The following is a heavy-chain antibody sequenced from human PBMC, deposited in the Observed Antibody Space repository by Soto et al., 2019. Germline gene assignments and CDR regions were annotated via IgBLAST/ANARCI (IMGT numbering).Heavy chain of an antibody. V-gene: IGHV3-30*18. CDR2: ISYDESNK. D-gene: IGHD7-27*01. Sequence: QVQLVESGGGVVQPGRSLRLSCAASGFTFPNYGMHWVRQAPGKGLEWVAVISYDESNKNYADSVKGRFTISRDNSKNTLCLQMNSLRAEDTAVYYCAKDGNTPTYWGWFDYWGQGTLVTVSS. CDR3: AKDGNTPTYWGWFDY. J-gene: IGHJ4*02. CDR1: GFTFPNYG.